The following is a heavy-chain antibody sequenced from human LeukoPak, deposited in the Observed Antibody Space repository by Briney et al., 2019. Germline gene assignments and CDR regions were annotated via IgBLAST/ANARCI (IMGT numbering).Heavy chain of an antibody. D-gene: IGHD5-24*01. J-gene: IGHJ4*02. V-gene: IGHV3-13*01. CDR2: IGTAGDT. Sequence: QPGGSLRLSCAASGFTFRNYDMHWVRQTTGKRLEWVSGIGTAGDTYYPGSVKGRFTISRENAKSSLFLQMNSLTVGDTAVYYCVRAERRDGYNYLAYWGQGTLVTVSS. CDR1: GFTFRNYD. CDR3: VRAERRDGYNYLAY.